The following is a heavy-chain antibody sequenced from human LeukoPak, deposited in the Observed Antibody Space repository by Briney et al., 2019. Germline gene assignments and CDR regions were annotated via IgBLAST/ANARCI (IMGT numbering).Heavy chain of an antibody. Sequence: QPGRSLRLSCAASGFTFSSYGMHWVRQAPGKGLEWVAVIWYDGSNKYYADSVKGRFTISRDNSKNSLSLQMNGLKTEDTAMYYCASNVDSGVDVWGQGKMVTVSS. J-gene: IGHJ3*01. V-gene: IGHV3-33*01. D-gene: IGHD5-12*01. CDR3: ASNVDSGVDV. CDR1: GFTFSSYG. CDR2: IWYDGSNK.